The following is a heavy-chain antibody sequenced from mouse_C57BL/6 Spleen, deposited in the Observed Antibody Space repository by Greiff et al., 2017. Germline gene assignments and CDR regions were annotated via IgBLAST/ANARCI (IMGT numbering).Heavy chain of an antibody. J-gene: IGHJ1*03. V-gene: IGHV1-69*01. D-gene: IGHD6-1*01. Sequence: VQLQQPGAELVMPGASVKLSCKASGYTFTSYWMHWVKQRPGQGLEWIGEIDPSDSYTNYNQKFKGKSTLTVDKSSSTAYMQLSSLTSEDSAVYYCARVIANWYFDVWGTGTTVTVAS. CDR3: ARVIANWYFDV. CDR1: GYTFTSYW. CDR2: IDPSDSYT.